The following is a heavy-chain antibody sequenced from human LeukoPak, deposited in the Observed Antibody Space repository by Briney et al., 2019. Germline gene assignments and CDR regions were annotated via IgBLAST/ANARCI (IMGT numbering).Heavy chain of an antibody. Sequence: SETLSLTCTVSGDSISSGAYYLSWIRQPAGKGLEWIGRIYTSGSTSYNPSLKSRVTISVDTSKNQFSLKLSSVTAADTAVYYCARVRGRDGYFDYWGQGALVTVS. CDR1: GDSISSGAYY. V-gene: IGHV4-61*02. CDR3: ARVRGRDGYFDY. D-gene: IGHD5-24*01. J-gene: IGHJ4*02. CDR2: IYTSGST.